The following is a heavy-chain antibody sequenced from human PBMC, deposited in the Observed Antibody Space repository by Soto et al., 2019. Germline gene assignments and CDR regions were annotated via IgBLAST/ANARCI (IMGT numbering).Heavy chain of an antibody. CDR3: AKDPSVTAAGSGGWFDP. D-gene: IGHD6-13*01. V-gene: IGHV3-30*18. Sequence: QVQLVESGGGVVQPGRSLRLSCAASGFDFNTYGLHWVRQAPGKGLEWVAAISFDGGNQYYADSVKGRFTISRDKSNSTLYLQMNSLGAEDTATYFCAKDPSVTAAGSGGWFDPWGPGTLVIVSS. J-gene: IGHJ5*02. CDR2: ISFDGGNQ. CDR1: GFDFNTYG.